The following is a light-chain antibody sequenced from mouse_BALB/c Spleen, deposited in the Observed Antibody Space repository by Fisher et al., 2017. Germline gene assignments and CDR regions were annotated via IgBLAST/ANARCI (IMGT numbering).Light chain of an antibody. CDR3: QQWSSNPYT. CDR1: SSVSSSY. J-gene: IGKJ2*01. Sequence: IVLTQSPAIMSASPGERVTMTCSASSSVSSSYLYWYQQKPRSSPKPWIYLTSNLASGVPARFSGSGSGTSYSLTISSMEAEDAATYYCQQWSSNPYTFGGGTKLEIK. V-gene: IGKV4-79*01. CDR2: LTS.